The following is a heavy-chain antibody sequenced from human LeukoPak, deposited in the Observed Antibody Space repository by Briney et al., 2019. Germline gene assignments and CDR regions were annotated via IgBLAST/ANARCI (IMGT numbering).Heavy chain of an antibody. J-gene: IGHJ4*02. CDR3: ARGSVGATFGY. V-gene: IGHV3-66*01. CDR2: IYSDGST. CDR1: GFTFRRYW. D-gene: IGHD1-26*01. Sequence: GGSLRLSCAASGFTFRRYWMSWVRQAPGKGLEWVSVIYSDGSTYYADSVKGRFTISRDNSKNTLYLQMNSLRAEDTAVYYCARGSVGATFGYWGQGTLVTVSS.